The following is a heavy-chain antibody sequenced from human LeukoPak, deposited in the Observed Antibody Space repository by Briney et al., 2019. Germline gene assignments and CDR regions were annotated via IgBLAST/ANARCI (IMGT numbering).Heavy chain of an antibody. V-gene: IGHV1-69*04. D-gene: IGHD3-9*01. CDR1: GGTFSSYA. CDR3: AREEYYDILTGYRDYWYFDL. CDR2: IIPILGII. Sequence: SVKVSCKASGGTFSSYAISWVRQAPGQGLEWMGRIIPILGIIDYAQKFQGRVTITADKSTSTAYMELSSLRSEDTAVYYCAREEYYDILTGYRDYWYFDLWGRGTLVTVSS. J-gene: IGHJ2*01.